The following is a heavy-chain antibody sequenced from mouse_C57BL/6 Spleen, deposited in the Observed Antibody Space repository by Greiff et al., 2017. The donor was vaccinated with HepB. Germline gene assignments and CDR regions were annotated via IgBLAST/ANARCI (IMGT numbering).Heavy chain of an antibody. Sequence: ESGPGLVKPSQSLSLTCSVTGYSITSGYYWNWIRQFPGNKLEWMGYISYDGSNNYNPSLKNRISITRDTSKNQFFLKLNSVTTEDTATYYCARGSPIDDWGQGTTLTVSS. V-gene: IGHV3-6*01. CDR3: ARGSPIDD. CDR2: ISYDGSN. J-gene: IGHJ2*01. CDR1: GYSITSGYY.